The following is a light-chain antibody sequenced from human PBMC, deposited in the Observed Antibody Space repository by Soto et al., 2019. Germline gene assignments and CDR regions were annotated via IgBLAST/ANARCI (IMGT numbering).Light chain of an antibody. CDR3: YSYTSSNTDV. CDR1: SSDVGGYNY. J-gene: IGLJ1*01. Sequence: QSALTQPASVSGSPGQSITISCTGTSSDVGGYNYVSWYQHHPGKVPQLMIYDVSNRPSGVSNRFSGSKSGNTASLTISVLQAEDDADYYSYSYTSSNTDVFGTGTKLTVL. CDR2: DVS. V-gene: IGLV2-14*03.